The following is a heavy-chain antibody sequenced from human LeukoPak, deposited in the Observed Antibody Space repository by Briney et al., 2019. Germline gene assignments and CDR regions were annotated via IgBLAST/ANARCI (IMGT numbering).Heavy chain of an antibody. CDR3: ARAHRTLVVPAAKKGGFDP. Sequence: SETLSLTCAVYGGSFSGYYWSWLRQPPGKGLEWIGEINHSGSTNYNPSLKSRVTISVDTSKNQFSLKLSSVTAADTAVYYCARAHRTLVVPAAKKGGFDPWGQGTLVTVSS. CDR1: GGSFSGYY. V-gene: IGHV4-34*01. J-gene: IGHJ5*02. CDR2: INHSGST. D-gene: IGHD2-2*01.